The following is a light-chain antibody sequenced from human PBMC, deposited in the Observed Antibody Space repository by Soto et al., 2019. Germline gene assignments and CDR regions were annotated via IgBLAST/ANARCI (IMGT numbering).Light chain of an antibody. J-gene: IGKJ2*01. CDR2: GAS. V-gene: IGKV3-15*01. CDR1: QSVSSN. Sequence: EIVMTQSPATLSVSPGERATLSCRASQSVSSNLAWYQPKPGQAPRLLIYGASTRATGIPARFSGSGSGTEFTLTISSLQSEDFAGYYCQQYNNWPLYTFGQGTKLEIK. CDR3: QQYNNWPLYT.